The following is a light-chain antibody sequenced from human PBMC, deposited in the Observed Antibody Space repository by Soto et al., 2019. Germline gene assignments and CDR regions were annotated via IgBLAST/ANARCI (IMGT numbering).Light chain of an antibody. J-gene: IGKJ1*01. CDR3: LQTSTFPRT. CDR1: QDIGNF. V-gene: IGKV1-12*01. Sequence: DLQMTQSPSSVSASVGDRFTISCRASQDIGNFLAWYQQTPGQAPRLLIHGASSLSREIPSRFSGGGTGTHFTLTISGLQPEDLATYFCLQTSTFPRTFGQGTKV. CDR2: GAS.